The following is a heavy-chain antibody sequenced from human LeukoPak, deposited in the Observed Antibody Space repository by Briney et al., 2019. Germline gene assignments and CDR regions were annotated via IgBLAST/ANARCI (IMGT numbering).Heavy chain of an antibody. Sequence: ASVKVSCKASGGTFSSYAISWVRQAPGQGPEWMGGIIPIFGTANYAQKFQGRVTITADESTSTAYMELSSLRSEDTAVYYCARDNLIYGSGSFTKFDYWGQGTLVTVSS. CDR3: ARDNLIYGSGSFTKFDY. CDR2: IIPIFGTA. D-gene: IGHD3-10*01. CDR1: GGTFSSYA. V-gene: IGHV1-69*13. J-gene: IGHJ4*02.